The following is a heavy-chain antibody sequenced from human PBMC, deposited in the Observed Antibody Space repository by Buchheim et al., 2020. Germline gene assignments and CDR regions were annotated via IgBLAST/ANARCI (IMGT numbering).Heavy chain of an antibody. V-gene: IGHV4-30-4*01. Sequence: QVQLQESGPGLVKPSQTLSLTCTVSGGSISSGDYYWSWIRQPPGKGLEWIGYIYYSGSTYYNPSLKSRVTISVDTSKNQFSLKLSSVTAADTAVYYCARETRGRLRLGELSLYYFDYWGQGTL. CDR3: ARETRGRLRLGELSLYYFDY. CDR1: GGSISSGDYY. CDR2: IYYSGST. J-gene: IGHJ4*02. D-gene: IGHD3-16*02.